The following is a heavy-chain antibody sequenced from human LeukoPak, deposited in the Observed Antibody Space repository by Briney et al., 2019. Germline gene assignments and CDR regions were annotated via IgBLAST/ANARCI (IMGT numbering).Heavy chain of an antibody. J-gene: IGHJ6*03. V-gene: IGHV3-49*04. D-gene: IGHD3-10*01. CDR3: TRAGMVRGVHMQYYYYYYYMDV. CDR1: GFTFCDYA. CDR2: IRSKAYGGAT. Sequence: GGSLRLFCTASGFTFCDYAMSWVRQAPGKGLEGVGFIRSKAYGGATEYAASVKGRFTISRDDSKSIAYLQMNSLKTEDTAVYYCTRAGMVRGVHMQYYYYYYYMDVWGKGTTVTISS.